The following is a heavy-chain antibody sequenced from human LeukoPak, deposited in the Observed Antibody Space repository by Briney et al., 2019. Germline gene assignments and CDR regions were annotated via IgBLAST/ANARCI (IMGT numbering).Heavy chain of an antibody. CDR1: GFTFGIYS. Sequence: PGGSLRLSCAASGFTFGIYSMNWVLQAPGKGLEWISDINSGGGTTYYAASVKGRFTISRDNAKNSLYLQMNSLRAEDTAVYYCTKEVRFQIDYWGQGTLVTVSA. D-gene: IGHD3-3*01. CDR3: TKEVRFQIDY. J-gene: IGHJ4*02. V-gene: IGHV3-48*01. CDR2: INSGGGTT.